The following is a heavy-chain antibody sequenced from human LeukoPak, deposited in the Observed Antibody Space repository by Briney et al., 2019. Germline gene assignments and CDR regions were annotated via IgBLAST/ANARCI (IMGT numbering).Heavy chain of an antibody. CDR2: IYSGGST. CDR3: ARYPSDQYYFDY. CDR1: GFTVSSNY. J-gene: IGHJ4*02. V-gene: IGHV3-53*01. Sequence: PGGSLRLSCAASGFTVSSNYMSWVRQAPGKGLECVSVIYSGGSTYYADSVKGRFTISRDNSKNTLYLQMNSLRAEDTAVYYCARYPSDQYYFDYWGQGTLVTASS.